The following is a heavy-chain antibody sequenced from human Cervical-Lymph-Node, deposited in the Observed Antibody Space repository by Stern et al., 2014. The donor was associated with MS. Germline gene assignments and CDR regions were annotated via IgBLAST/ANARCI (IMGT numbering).Heavy chain of an antibody. D-gene: IGHD3-22*01. CDR1: GFTFTSSA. J-gene: IGHJ3*02. Sequence: MQLVESGPEVKKPGTSVKVSCKASGFTFTSSAVQWVRQARGQRLEWIGWIVVGSGNTNYAQKFQERVTITRDMSTSTAYMELSSLRSEDTAVYYCAAEPMYYSDSVGAFDIWGQGTMVTVS. CDR2: IVVGSGNT. CDR3: AAEPMYYSDSVGAFDI. V-gene: IGHV1-58*01.